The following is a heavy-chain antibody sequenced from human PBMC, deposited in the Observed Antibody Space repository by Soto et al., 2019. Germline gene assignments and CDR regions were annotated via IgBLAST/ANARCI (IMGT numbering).Heavy chain of an antibody. CDR2: ISGGNDRT. CDR3: VMRYSSSYHNWLAL. D-gene: IGHD6-6*01. J-gene: IGHJ5*02. CDR1: GFTVISCA. Sequence: GGSLRLSCAASGFTVISCAMNWVLQPPWKGLEWVSGISGGNDRTYYADSVEGRFSISRDDYKNTLYLQMNSLRAEDTAIYYWVMRYSSSYHNWLALWGKGNLV. V-gene: IGHV3-23*01.